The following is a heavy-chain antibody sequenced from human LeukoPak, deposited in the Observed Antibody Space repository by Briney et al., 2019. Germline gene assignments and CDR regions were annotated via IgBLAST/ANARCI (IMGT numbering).Heavy chain of an antibody. CDR2: IRYGGSNR. CDR1: GFTFSSYG. D-gene: IGHD3-3*01. CDR3: ATTIFGVVMPPGY. V-gene: IGHV3-30*02. J-gene: IGHJ4*02. Sequence: GGSLRLSCAASGFTFSSYGMHWVRQAPGNGLEWVAFIRYGGSNRFYADSVKGRFTISRDNSKNTLYVRMNSLRAEDTAVYYCATTIFGVVMPPGYWGQGTLVTVSS.